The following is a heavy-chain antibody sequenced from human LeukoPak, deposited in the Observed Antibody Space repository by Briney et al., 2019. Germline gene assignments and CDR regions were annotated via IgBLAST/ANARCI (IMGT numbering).Heavy chain of an antibody. Sequence: GGSLRLSCAASGFTFSIYAMHWVRQAPGKGLEYVSGINKNGGSTYYADSVKGRFTISRDNSNNTLYLQMGFVRAEDMAVYYCVRTDYYDSSRYYDDFDYWGQGTLVTVSS. D-gene: IGHD3-22*01. CDR1: GFTFSIYA. J-gene: IGHJ4*02. V-gene: IGHV3-64*02. CDR3: VRTDYYDSSRYYDDFDY. CDR2: INKNGGST.